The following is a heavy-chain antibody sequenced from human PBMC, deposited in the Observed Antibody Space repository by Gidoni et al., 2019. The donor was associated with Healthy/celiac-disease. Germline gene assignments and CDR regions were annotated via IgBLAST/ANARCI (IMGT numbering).Heavy chain of an antibody. V-gene: IGHV3-21*01. Sequence: QAPGKGLEWVSSISSSSSYIYYADSVKGRFTISRDNAKNSLYLQMNSLSAEDTAVYYCARDKFVPLYYYYGMDVWGQGTTVTVSS. D-gene: IGHD2-8*01. J-gene: IGHJ6*02. CDR2: ISSSSSYI. CDR3: ARDKFVPLYYYYGMDV.